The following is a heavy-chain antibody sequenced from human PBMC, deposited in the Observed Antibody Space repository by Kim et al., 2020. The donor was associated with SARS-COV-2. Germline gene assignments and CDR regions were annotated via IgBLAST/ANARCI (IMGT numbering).Heavy chain of an antibody. J-gene: IGHJ4*02. D-gene: IGHD2-15*01. Sequence: SETLSLTYTVSGGSISSSSYYWGWIRQPPGKGLEWIGSIYYSGSTYYNPSLKSRVTISVDTSKNQFSLKLSSVTAADTAVYYCARHIVGSWALGYWGQGTLVTVSS. V-gene: IGHV4-39*01. CDR2: IYYSGST. CDR1: GGSISSSSYY. CDR3: ARHIVGSWALGY.